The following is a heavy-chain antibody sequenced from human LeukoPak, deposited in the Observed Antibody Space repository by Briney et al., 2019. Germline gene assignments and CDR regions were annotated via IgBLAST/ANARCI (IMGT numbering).Heavy chain of an antibody. CDR3: ARDLDDSSGYTDY. V-gene: IGHV1-2*02. D-gene: IGHD3-22*01. Sequence: ASVKVSCKASGYTFTGYCMHWVRQAPGQGLEWMGWINPNSGGTNYAQKFQGRVTMTRDTSISTAYMELSRLRSDDTAVYYCARDLDDSSGYTDYWGQGTLVTVSS. CDR1: GYTFTGYC. CDR2: INPNSGGT. J-gene: IGHJ4*02.